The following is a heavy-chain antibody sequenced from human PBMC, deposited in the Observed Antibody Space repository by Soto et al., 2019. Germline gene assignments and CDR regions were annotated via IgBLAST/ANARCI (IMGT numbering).Heavy chain of an antibody. J-gene: IGHJ4*02. CDR3: VSHIMVAGAAFDH. CDR1: GYTFTSYY. CDR2: IHPSGGST. V-gene: IGHV1-46*01. Sequence: QVQLVQSGAEVMKPGASVKVSCKASGYTFTSYYMHWVRQAPGQGLEWMGIIHPSGGSTSYAQMFHGRVTMTRDTSTSTVYMELSTLRSEDTGVYYCVSHIMVAGAAFDHWGQGTLVTVSS. D-gene: IGHD3-10*01.